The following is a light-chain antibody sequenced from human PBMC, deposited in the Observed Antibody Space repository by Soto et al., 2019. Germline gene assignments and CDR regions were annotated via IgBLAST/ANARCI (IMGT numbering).Light chain of an antibody. CDR2: KAS. Sequence: DIQMTQSPSTLSGSVGDRVTITCRASQTISSWLAWYQQKPGKAPKLLIYKASTLKSGVPSRFSGSGSGTEFTLTISSLQPDDFAVYYCQQYVSSPRTFGQGTRVEIK. CDR1: QTISSW. CDR3: QQYVSSPRT. J-gene: IGKJ1*01. V-gene: IGKV1-5*03.